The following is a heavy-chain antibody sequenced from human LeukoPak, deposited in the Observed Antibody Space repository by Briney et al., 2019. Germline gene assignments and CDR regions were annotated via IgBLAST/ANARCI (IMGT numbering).Heavy chain of an antibody. J-gene: IGHJ6*02. CDR3: AKGMVRGVMLVYYYYGMDV. D-gene: IGHD3-10*01. V-gene: IGHV3-23*01. Sequence: GGSLRLSCAASGFTFSSYAMSWVRQAPGKGLEWVSAISGSTYYADSVKGRFTISRDNSKNTLYLQMNSLRAEDTAVYYCAKGMVRGVMLVYYYYGMDVWGQGTTVTVSS. CDR1: GFTFSSYA. CDR2: ISGST.